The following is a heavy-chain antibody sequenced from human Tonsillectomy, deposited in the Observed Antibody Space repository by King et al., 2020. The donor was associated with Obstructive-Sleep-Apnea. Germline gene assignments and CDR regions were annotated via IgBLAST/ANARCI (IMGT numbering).Heavy chain of an antibody. CDR3: ARGGGGRSSPLDY. Sequence: VQLVESGGGVVQPGRSLRLSCAASGFTFSSSSMHWVRQAPGKGLEWVAVISYDGSDDYYAESVKGRLTISKDNSKNTVYLQVNSLRAEDTAMYYCARGGGGRSSPLDYWGQGTLVTVSS. J-gene: IGHJ4*02. V-gene: IGHV3-30*04. CDR1: GFTFSSSS. D-gene: IGHD1-26*01. CDR2: ISYDGSDD.